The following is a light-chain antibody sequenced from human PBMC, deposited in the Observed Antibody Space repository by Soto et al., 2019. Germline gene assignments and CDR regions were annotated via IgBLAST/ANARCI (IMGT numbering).Light chain of an antibody. V-gene: IGKV1-5*01. CDR2: DAS. J-gene: IGKJ1*01. CDR3: QQYNSYLWT. Sequence: DIQMTQSPSTLYASVGDRVTITCRASQSISSWLAWYQQKPGKAPKLLIYDASSLESGVPSRFSGSGSGTEFTLTISCLKTDDFATYDCQQYNSYLWTFGQGTKVDIK. CDR1: QSISSW.